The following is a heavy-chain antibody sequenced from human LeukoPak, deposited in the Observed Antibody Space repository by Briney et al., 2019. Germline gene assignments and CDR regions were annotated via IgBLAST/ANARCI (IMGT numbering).Heavy chain of an antibody. J-gene: IGHJ4*02. CDR1: GGSFSGYY. V-gene: IGHV4-34*01. D-gene: IGHD3-9*01. CDR3: ARDPDDILTGYHHFDY. CDR2: INHSGST. Sequence: SETLSLTCAVYGGSFSGYYWSWIRQPPGKGLEWIGEINHSGSTNYNPSLKSRVTISVDTSKNQFSLKLSSVTAADTAVYYCARDPDDILTGYHHFDYWGQGTLVTVSS.